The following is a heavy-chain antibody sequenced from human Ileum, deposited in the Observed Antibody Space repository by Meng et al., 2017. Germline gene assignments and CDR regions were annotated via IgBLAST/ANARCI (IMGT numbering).Heavy chain of an antibody. D-gene: IGHD3-16*02. V-gene: IGHV4-38-2*02. CDR1: GYSISSGYY. CDR2: IYHSGST. CDR3: AREGDYVWGSYRPGDY. Sequence: GSLRLSCTVSGYSISSGYYCGWIRQPPGEGLEWIGSIYHSGSTYYNPSLKSRVTISVDTSKNQFSLKLSSVTAADKAVYYCAREGDYVWGSYRPGDYWGQGTLVTVSS. J-gene: IGHJ4*02.